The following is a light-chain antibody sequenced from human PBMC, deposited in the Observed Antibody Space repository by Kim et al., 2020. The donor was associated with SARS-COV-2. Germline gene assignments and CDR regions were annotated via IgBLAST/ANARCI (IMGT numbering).Light chain of an antibody. Sequence: QSALTQPASVSGSPGQSITISCSGTSSDVGNYNLVSWYQQHPGKAPKLMIYEVSKRPSGVSNRFSGSKSGNTASLTISGLRAEDEADYYCCSYAGSSTTVLFGGGTQLTVL. V-gene: IGLV2-23*02. CDR3: CSYAGSSTTVL. CDR1: SSDVGNYNL. CDR2: EVS. J-gene: IGLJ2*01.